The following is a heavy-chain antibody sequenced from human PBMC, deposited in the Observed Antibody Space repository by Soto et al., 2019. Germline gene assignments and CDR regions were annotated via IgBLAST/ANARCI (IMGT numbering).Heavy chain of an antibody. CDR2: ISYDGSNK. D-gene: IGHD2-15*01. CDR3: ARGPSTLTRFDY. CDR1: GFTFSSYA. J-gene: IGHJ4*02. V-gene: IGHV3-30-3*01. Sequence: PGGSLRLSCAASGFTFSSYAMHWVRQAPGKGLEWVAVISYDGSNKYYADSVKGRFTISRDNSKNTLYLLMNSLRADDTAVYYCARGPSTLTRFDYWGQGTLVTVSP.